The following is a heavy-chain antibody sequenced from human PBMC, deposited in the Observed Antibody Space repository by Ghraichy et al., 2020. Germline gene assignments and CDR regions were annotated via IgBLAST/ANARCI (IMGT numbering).Heavy chain of an antibody. V-gene: IGHV4-39*01. J-gene: IGHJ5*02. CDR1: GGSISSTSHY. Sequence: SETLSLTCTVSGGSISSTSHYWGWIRQPPGKGLEWIGSIYYSGITYYNPSLTSRVTMSVDTSKNQFSLKLSSVTAADTAVYYCARREGCSGATCFSLWFDPWGQGALVTVSS. CDR3: ARREGCSGATCFSLWFDP. D-gene: IGHD2-15*01. CDR2: IYYSGIT.